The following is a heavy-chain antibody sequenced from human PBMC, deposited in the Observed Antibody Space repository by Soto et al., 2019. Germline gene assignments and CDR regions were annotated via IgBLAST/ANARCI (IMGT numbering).Heavy chain of an antibody. J-gene: IGHJ6*02. Sequence: GGSLRLSCAASGFTFSSYSMNWVRQAPGKGLEWVSYISSSSSTIYYADSVKGRFTISRDNAKNSLYLQMNSLRAEDTAVYYCARAYYGSGSYYNVPPKRYYYYGMDVWGQGTTVNVSS. CDR1: GFTFSSYS. V-gene: IGHV3-48*04. CDR3: ARAYYGSGSYYNVPPKRYYYYGMDV. D-gene: IGHD3-10*01. CDR2: ISSSSSTI.